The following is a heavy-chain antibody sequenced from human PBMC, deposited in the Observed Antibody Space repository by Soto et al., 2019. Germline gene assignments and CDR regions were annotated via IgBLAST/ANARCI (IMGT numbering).Heavy chain of an antibody. Sequence: ASVKVSCKVSGYTFTSYAMHWVRQAPGQRLEWMGWINAGNGNTKYSQKFQGRVTITRDTSASTAYMELSSLRSEDTAVYYCARFGELLPSTYYYYGMDVWGKGTTFTVSS. V-gene: IGHV1-3*01. CDR3: ARFGELLPSTYYYYGMDV. CDR1: GYTFTSYA. D-gene: IGHD3-10*01. CDR2: INAGNGNT. J-gene: IGHJ6*04.